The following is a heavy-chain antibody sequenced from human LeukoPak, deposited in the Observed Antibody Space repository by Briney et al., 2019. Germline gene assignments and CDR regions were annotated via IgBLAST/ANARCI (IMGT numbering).Heavy chain of an antibody. J-gene: IGHJ4*02. CDR2: IYYSGST. CDR1: GGSISSHY. CDR3: ARDGGDSSSFDY. V-gene: IGHV4-59*11. D-gene: IGHD6-6*01. Sequence: SETLSLTCTVSGGSISSHYWSWIRQPPGKGLEWIGYIYYSGSTNYNPSLKSRVTMSVDTSKNQFSPKLTSVSAADTAVYFCARDGGDSSSFDYWGQGTLVTVSS.